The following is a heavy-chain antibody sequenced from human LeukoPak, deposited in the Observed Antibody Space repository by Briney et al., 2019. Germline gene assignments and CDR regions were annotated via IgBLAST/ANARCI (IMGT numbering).Heavy chain of an antibody. CDR2: ISGSGGST. CDR1: GFTFNNAW. CDR3: AKGPLITMIVVGAFDI. J-gene: IGHJ3*02. V-gene: IGHV3-23*01. Sequence: PGGSLRLSCAVSGFTFNNAWMSWVRQAPGKGLEWVSAISGSGGSTYYADSVKGRFTISRDNSKNTLYLQMNSLRAEDTAVYYCAKGPLITMIVVGAFDIWGQGTMVTVSS. D-gene: IGHD3-22*01.